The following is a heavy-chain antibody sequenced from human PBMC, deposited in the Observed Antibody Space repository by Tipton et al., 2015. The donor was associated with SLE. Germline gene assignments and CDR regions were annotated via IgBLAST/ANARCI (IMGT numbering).Heavy chain of an antibody. J-gene: IGHJ4*02. CDR1: GGSISSGSYY. Sequence: SLTCTVSGGSISSGSYYWSWIRQPAGKGLEWIGRIYTSGSTNYNPSLKSRVTISVDTSKNQFSLKLSSVTAADTAVYYCARDFSRYFDYWGQGTLVTVSS. D-gene: IGHD2-8*01. V-gene: IGHV4-61*02. CDR3: ARDFSRYFDY. CDR2: IYTSGST.